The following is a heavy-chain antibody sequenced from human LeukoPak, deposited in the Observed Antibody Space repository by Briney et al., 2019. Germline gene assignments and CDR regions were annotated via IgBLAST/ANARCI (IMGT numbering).Heavy chain of an antibody. CDR1: GITFRTSS. V-gene: IGHV3-21*01. CDR3: VKSAGKDGYRDSFDM. J-gene: IGHJ3*02. Sequence: PGGSLRLSCTVSGITFRTSSFNWVRQVPGKGLEWVSSISSSGTYMYYSDSVEGRFTISRDNAKNSVFLQMDSLRAEDTAVYYCVKSAGKDGYRDSFDMWGQGTVVTVSS. CDR2: ISSSGTYM. D-gene: IGHD5-24*01.